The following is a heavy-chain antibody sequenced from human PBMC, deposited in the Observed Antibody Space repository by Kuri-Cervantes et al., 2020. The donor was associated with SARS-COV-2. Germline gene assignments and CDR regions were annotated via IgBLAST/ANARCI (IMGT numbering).Heavy chain of an antibody. V-gene: IGHV4-39*01. D-gene: IGHD1-7*01. J-gene: IGHJ4*02. Sequence: SETLSLTCTVSGGSISSSSYYWGWIRQPPGKGLEWIGSIYYSGSTYYNPSLKSRVTISVDTSKNQFSLKLSSVTAADTAVYYCARLEVNAYNWNYAPYFDYWGQGTLVTVSS. CDR1: GGSISSSSYY. CDR2: IYYSGST. CDR3: ARLEVNAYNWNYAPYFDY.